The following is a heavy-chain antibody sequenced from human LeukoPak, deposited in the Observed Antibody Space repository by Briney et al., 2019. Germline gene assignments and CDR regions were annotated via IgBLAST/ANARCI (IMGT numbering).Heavy chain of an antibody. J-gene: IGHJ5*02. D-gene: IGHD5-18*01. CDR2: IYTSGST. CDR1: GGSISSGSYY. CDR3: ARDVSELWRGWDWFDP. V-gene: IGHV4-61*02. Sequence: SETLSLTCTVSGGSISSGSYYRSWIRQPAGKGLEWIGRIYTSGSTNYNPSLKSRVTISVDTSKNQFSLKLSSVTAADTAVYYCARDVSELWRGWDWFDPWGQGTLVTVSS.